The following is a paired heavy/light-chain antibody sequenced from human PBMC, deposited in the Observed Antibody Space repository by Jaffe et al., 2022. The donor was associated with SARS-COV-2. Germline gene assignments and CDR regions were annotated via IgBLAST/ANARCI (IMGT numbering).Heavy chain of an antibody. J-gene: IGHJ6*02. CDR2: INPNSGDT. Sequence: QVQLVQSGAEVRKPGASVKVSCKASGYTFTDYYMHWVRQAPGQGLEWMGRINPNSGDTNYAQNFQGRVVMTRDTSISTAYMELSRLRFDDTAVYYCAHPGIVVTDIAAREKIDVWGQGTTVTVSS. V-gene: IGHV1-2*06. CDR1: GYTFTDYY. D-gene: IGHD3-22*01. CDR3: AHPGIVVTDIAAREKIDV.
Light chain of an antibody. Sequence: SYELTQPPSVSVSPRQTARITCSGDALPKKYAYWYQQKSGQAPVLVIYEDSKRPSGIPERFSGSSSGTMATLTISGAQVEDEADYYCYSTDSSGNHNWVFGGGTKLTVL. CDR1: ALPKKY. V-gene: IGLV3-10*01. CDR2: EDS. CDR3: YSTDSSGNHNWV. J-gene: IGLJ3*02.